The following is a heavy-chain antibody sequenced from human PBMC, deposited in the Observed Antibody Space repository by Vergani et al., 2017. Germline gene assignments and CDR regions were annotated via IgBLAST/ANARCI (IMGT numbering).Heavy chain of an antibody. CDR2: IYYSGST. J-gene: IGHJ3*02. CDR1: GGSISSYY. D-gene: IGHD3-3*01. V-gene: IGHV4-59*01. CDR3: ARHHSFWSGYYPHAFDI. Sequence: QVQLQESGPGLVKPSETLSLTCTVSGGSISSYYWSWIRQPPGKGLEWIGYIYYSGSTNYNPSLKSRVTISVDTSKNQFSLKLSSVTAADTTVYYCARHHSFWSGYYPHAFDIWGQGTMVTVSS.